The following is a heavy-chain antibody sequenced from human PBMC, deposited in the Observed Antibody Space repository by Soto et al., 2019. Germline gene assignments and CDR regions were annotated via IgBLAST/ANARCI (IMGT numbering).Heavy chain of an antibody. CDR2: IYYLGST. CDR1: GGSMSEYF. V-gene: IGHV4-59*01. J-gene: IGHJ4*02. D-gene: IGHD3-10*01. Sequence: ASETLSLTCSVSGGSMSEYFWSWIRQSPGKGLEWIGYIYYLGSTDYNPSLKSRVTISVDTSKRQFSLRLTSVTAADTAVYYCARDGYDGSGSPYPAYWGPGTQVTVSS. CDR3: ARDGYDGSGSPYPAY.